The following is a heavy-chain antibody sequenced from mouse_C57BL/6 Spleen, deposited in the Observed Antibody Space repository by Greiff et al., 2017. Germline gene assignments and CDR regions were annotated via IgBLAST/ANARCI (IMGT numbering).Heavy chain of an antibody. D-gene: IGHD4-1*01. V-gene: IGHV5-4*01. CDR1: GFTFSSYA. Sequence: EVQLVESGGGLVKPGGSLKLSCAASGFTFSSYAMPWVRQTPEKRLEWVAIISDGGSYTYYPDNVKGRFTISRDNAKNNLYLQMSHLKAEDTAMYYCARDWTGDYFDYWGQGTTLTVSS. CDR2: ISDGGSYT. J-gene: IGHJ2*01. CDR3: ARDWTGDYFDY.